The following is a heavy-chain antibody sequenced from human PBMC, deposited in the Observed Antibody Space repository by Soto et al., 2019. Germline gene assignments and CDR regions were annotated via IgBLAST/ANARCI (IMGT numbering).Heavy chain of an antibody. CDR1: GYTFTSYA. J-gene: IGHJ3*02. CDR3: ARDLSNAYSGYDRGAFDI. CDR2: INAGNGNT. D-gene: IGHD5-12*01. V-gene: IGHV1-3*01. Sequence: ASVKVSCKASGYTFTSYAMHWVRQAPGQRLEWMGWINAGNGNTKYSQKFQGRVTITRDTSASTAYMELSSLRSEDTAVYYCARDLSNAYSGYDRGAFDIWGQGTMVTVSS.